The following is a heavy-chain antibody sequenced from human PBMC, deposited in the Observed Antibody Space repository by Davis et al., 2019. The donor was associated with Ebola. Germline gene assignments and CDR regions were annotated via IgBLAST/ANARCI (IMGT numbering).Heavy chain of an antibody. CDR3: ARGGYVDY. CDR1: GFLFSDFS. Sequence: PGGSLRLSCAASGFLFSDFSMNWVRQAPGKGLEGVSYISSSGSIIYYADSVKGRFTISRDSAKNSLYLQMNSLRAEDTAVYYCARGGYVDYWGQGTLVTVSS. J-gene: IGHJ4*02. V-gene: IGHV3-48*04. CDR2: ISSSGSII.